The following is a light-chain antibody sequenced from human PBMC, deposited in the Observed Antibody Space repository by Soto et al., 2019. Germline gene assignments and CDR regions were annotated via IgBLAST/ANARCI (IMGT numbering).Light chain of an antibody. CDR1: SSNIGTNT. Sequence: QSVLTQPPSASGTPGQRVTISCSGSSSNIGTNTENSYQQFRRSAPKLLMYSSNQQPSVVPDRSSGSKSGTSASLAISGLQSEDEDDYYCAAWNGSLNVVLFGGGTKLTVL. CDR2: SSN. V-gene: IGLV1-44*01. CDR3: AAWNGSLNVVL. J-gene: IGLJ3*02.